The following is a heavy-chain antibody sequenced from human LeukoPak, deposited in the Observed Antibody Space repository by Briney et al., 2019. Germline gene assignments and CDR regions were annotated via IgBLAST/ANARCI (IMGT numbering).Heavy chain of an antibody. CDR1: GFTFSSYW. Sequence: PGGFLRLSCAASGFTFSSYWMHWVRQAPGKGLVWVSRFNSDGSSTNYADSLKGRFTISRDNAKNTLYLQMNSLRAEDTAVYYCAREYYYDNYFDYWGQGTLVTVSS. CDR2: FNSDGSST. V-gene: IGHV3-74*01. CDR3: AREYYYDNYFDY. J-gene: IGHJ4*02. D-gene: IGHD3-22*01.